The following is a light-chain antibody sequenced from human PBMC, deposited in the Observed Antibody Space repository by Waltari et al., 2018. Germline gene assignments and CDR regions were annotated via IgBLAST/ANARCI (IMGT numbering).Light chain of an antibody. V-gene: IGKV3-15*01. CDR2: SAT. CDR1: QSIGRD. CDR3: QHFNNWPPWA. J-gene: IGKJ1*01. Sequence: EILMTQSPATLSVSPGERATLSCRASQSIGRDLAWYQQSPGQAPRLLIYSATVRATGVPARFSASGSGTEFTLTISSLQSEDVAVYYCQHFNNWPPWAFGQGTKVEIK.